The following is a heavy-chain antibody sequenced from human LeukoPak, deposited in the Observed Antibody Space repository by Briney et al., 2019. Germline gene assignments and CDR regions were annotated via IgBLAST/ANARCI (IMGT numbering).Heavy chain of an antibody. CDR2: ISSSGSTI. CDR1: GFTFSYYY. V-gene: IGHV3-11*01. CDR3: ARDILYYDSRTVFDY. J-gene: IGHJ4*02. Sequence: GSLRLSCAAAGFTFSYYYMSWIRQAPGKGLEWVSYISSSGSTIYYADSVKGRFTISRDNAKNSLYLQMNSLRAEDTAVYYCARDILYYDSRTVFDYWGQGTLVTVSS. D-gene: IGHD3-3*01.